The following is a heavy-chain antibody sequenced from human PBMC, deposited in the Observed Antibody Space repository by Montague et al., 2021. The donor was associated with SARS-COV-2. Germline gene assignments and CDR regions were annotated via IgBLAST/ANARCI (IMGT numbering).Heavy chain of an antibody. V-gene: IGHV4-39*02. D-gene: IGHD1-26*01. J-gene: IGHJ3*02. CDR1: GGSISSHNYY. CDR3: ARRGRKLLPVATTIGGFDI. CDR2: IYDSGST. Sequence: SETLSPTCTVSGGSISSHNYYWDWIRQPPGKGLEWIGSIYDSGSTYYNPSLKSRVTISVDTSKNHFSLKLNSVTAADTAFYYCARRGRKLLPVATTIGGFDIWGQGTMVTVSS.